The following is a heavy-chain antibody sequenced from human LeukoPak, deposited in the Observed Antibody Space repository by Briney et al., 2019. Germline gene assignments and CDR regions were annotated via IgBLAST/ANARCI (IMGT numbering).Heavy chain of an antibody. Sequence: PGGSLRLSCAASGFTFSSHWMSWVRQAPGKGLEWVANIKQDGSEEYYVDSVKGRFTISRDNAKNSLYLQMNSLRAEDTAVYYCASGAGSGSYDYWGQGTLVTVSS. CDR1: GFTFSSHW. CDR2: IKQDGSEE. CDR3: ASGAGSGSYDY. J-gene: IGHJ4*02. D-gene: IGHD3-10*01. V-gene: IGHV3-7*01.